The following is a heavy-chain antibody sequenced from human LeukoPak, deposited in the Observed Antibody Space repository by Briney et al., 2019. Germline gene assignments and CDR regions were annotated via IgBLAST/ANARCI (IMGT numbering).Heavy chain of an antibody. V-gene: IGHV3-21*04. J-gene: IGHJ4*02. Sequence: GGSLRLSCAASGFTFNNYAMTWVRQAPGKGLEWVSSISSRSTYIYYADSMKGRFTISRDNAKNSLYLQMNSLRAEDTAVYYCAGAYYYDSSAYYDYWGQGTMVTVSP. D-gene: IGHD3-22*01. CDR1: GFTFNNYA. CDR2: ISSRSTYI. CDR3: AGAYYYDSSAYYDY.